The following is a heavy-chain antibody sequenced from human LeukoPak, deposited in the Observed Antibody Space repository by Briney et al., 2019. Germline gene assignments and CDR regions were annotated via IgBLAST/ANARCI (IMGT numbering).Heavy chain of an antibody. CDR1: GITFGDYA. CDR3: TRHYFSD. CDR2: IRSKAYGGTT. D-gene: IGHD2-15*01. V-gene: IGHV3-49*04. J-gene: IGHJ4*02. Sequence: SGGSLRLPCTASGITFGDYAMTRVRQAPGKGLEWVGFIRSKAYGGTTEYAASVKGRFTISRDDSKNVLYLQMKNLKADDTALYYCTRHYFSDWGQGTLVTVSS.